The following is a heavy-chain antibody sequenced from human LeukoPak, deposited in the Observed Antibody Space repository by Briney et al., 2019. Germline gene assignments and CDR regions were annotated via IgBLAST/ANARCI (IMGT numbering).Heavy chain of an antibody. CDR1: GGSFSGYY. CDR3: ARLRGSEGQWLASTRYYFDY. D-gene: IGHD6-19*01. J-gene: IGHJ4*02. V-gene: IGHV4-34*01. CDR2: SNHSGST. Sequence: SETLSLTCAVYGGSFSGYYWSRIRQPPGKGLEWIGESNHSGSTNYNPSLKSRVTISVDTSKNQFSLKLSSVTAADTAVYYCARLRGSEGQWLASTRYYFDYWGQGTLVSVSS.